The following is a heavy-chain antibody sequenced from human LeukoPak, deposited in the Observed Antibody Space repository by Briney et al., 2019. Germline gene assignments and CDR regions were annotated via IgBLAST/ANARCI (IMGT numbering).Heavy chain of an antibody. CDR2: IYYSGST. J-gene: IGHJ4*02. D-gene: IGHD3-22*01. CDR1: GGSISSSSYY. CDR3: ARGSHYYDSSGYYRI. Sequence: SETLSLTCTVSGGSISSSSYYWGWIRQPPGKGLEWIGSIYYSGSTNYNPSLKSRVTISVDTSKNQFSLKLSSVTAADTAVYYCARGSHYYDSSGYYRIWGQGTLVTVSS. V-gene: IGHV4-39*07.